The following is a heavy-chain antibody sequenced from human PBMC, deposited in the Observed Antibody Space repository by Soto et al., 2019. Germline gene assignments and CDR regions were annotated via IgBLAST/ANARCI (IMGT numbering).Heavy chain of an antibody. V-gene: IGHV1-69*12. CDR1: GGTFRTSA. Sequence: QVQLVQSGAEVKKPGSSVKVSCKTSGGTFRTSAISWVRQAPGQGLVWLGGIMPVFPTPDYAQKFQGRVTITADESTSTVYMELSSLRSDDTAGYYCARDKDRQQLGGNYYYIMDVWGQGTTVTVSS. D-gene: IGHD3-3*02. J-gene: IGHJ6*01. CDR2: IMPVFPTP. CDR3: ARDKDRQQLGGNYYYIMDV.